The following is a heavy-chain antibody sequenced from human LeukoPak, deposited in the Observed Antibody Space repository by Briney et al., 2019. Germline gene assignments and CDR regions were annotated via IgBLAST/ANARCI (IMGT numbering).Heavy chain of an antibody. J-gene: IGHJ4*02. V-gene: IGHV4-59*01. CDR1: GGSLSSYY. CDR3: ARRHVQYTSSSDPYYFDY. Sequence: SETLSLTCTVSGGSLSSYYWTWIRQLPGKGLEWIGYLDYSGSTNYNPSLKSRVTISVDTSKNQFSLKLSSVTAADTAVYYCARRHVQYTSSSDPYYFDYWGQGTLVTVSS. D-gene: IGHD6-6*01. CDR2: LDYSGST.